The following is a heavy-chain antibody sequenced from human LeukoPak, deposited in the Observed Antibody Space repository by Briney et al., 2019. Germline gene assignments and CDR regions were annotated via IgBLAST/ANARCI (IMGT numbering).Heavy chain of an antibody. CDR3: ARAMLGTYQFDY. D-gene: IGHD1-7*01. CDR1: GYSFTSYW. J-gene: IGHJ4*02. Sequence: GQSLNISCKGSGYSFTSYWIGWVRQMPGKGLDWMGMIYPGYSDTKYSPSFQGQVTISADKSTSTAYLQLSSLKAADTAMYYCARAMLGTYQFDYWGQGTLVTVSS. V-gene: IGHV5-51*01. CDR2: IYPGYSDT.